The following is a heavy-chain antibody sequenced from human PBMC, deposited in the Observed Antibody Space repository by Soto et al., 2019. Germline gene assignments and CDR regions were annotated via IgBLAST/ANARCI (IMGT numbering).Heavy chain of an antibody. J-gene: IGHJ3*01. CDR3: ARVWGGAFDF. D-gene: IGHD3-10*01. CDR1: GGSISSYY. Sequence: SETLSLTCTVSGGSISSYYWSWIRQPPGKGLEWIGYIYHSGSTNYNPSLKSRVTISVDTSKDQFSLKLSSVTAADTAVYYCARVWGGAFDFWGQGTMVTVSS. V-gene: IGHV4-59*01. CDR2: IYHSGST.